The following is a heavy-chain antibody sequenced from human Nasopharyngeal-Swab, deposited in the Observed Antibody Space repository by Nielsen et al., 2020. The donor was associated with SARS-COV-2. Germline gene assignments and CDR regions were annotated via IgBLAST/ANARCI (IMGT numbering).Heavy chain of an antibody. Sequence: GSLRLSCTVSGGSISSYYWGWIRQPPGKGLEWIGSIYYSGSTYYNPSLKSRVTISVDTSKNQFSLKLSSVTAADTAVYYCARHSRVLDYWGQGTLVTVSS. J-gene: IGHJ4*02. D-gene: IGHD2-8*01. CDR2: IYYSGST. CDR1: GGSISSYY. CDR3: ARHSRVLDY. V-gene: IGHV4-39*01.